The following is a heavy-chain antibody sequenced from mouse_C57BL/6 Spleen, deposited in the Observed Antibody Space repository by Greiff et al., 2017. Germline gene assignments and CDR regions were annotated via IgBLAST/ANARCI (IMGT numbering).Heavy chain of an antibody. J-gene: IGHJ2*01. D-gene: IGHD3-2*02. CDR1: GYTFTSYW. CDR2: IHPNSGST. Sequence: VQLQQPGAELVKPGASVKLSCKASGYTFTSYWMHWVKQRPGQGLEWIGMIHPNSGSTNYNEKFKSKATLTVDKSSSTAYMQLSSLTSEDSAVYYGPTAQATDFDYWGQGTTLTVSS. V-gene: IGHV1-64*01. CDR3: PTAQATDFDY.